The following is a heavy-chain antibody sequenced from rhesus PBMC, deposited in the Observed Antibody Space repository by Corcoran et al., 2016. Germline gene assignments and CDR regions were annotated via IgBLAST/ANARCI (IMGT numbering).Heavy chain of an antibody. Sequence: QVQLQESGPGLVKPSETLPRTCAVSAASISSNYWSWIRQAPGKGLGWIGRISGTGGCTDYNPTLNSRVTISMDTSKNQFSLKLSSVTAADTALYYCARDRAYCSRGVCYARFDVWGAGVLVTVSS. J-gene: IGHJ5-1*01. CDR1: AASISSNY. D-gene: IGHD2-39*01. CDR3: ARDRAYCSRGVCYARFDV. CDR2: ISGTGGCT. V-gene: IGHV4S2*01.